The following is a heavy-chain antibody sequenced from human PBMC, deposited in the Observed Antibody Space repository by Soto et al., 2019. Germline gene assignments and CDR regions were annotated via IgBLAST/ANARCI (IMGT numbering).Heavy chain of an antibody. CDR1: GYTFTSYG. CDR2: ISAYNGNT. V-gene: IGHV1-18*04. Sequence: ASVKVSCKASGYTFTSYGISWVRQAPGQGLEWMGWISAYNGNTNYAQKLQGRVSMTTDTSTSTAYMELRSLRSDDTAVYYCSTCFGVAFDAYDIWGQGTTVTVSS. J-gene: IGHJ3*02. D-gene: IGHD3-3*01. CDR3: STCFGVAFDAYDI.